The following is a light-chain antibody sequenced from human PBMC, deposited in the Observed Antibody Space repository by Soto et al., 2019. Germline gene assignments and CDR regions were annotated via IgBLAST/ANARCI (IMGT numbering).Light chain of an antibody. V-gene: IGKV3-15*01. CDR1: QSVSSN. Sequence: EIVMKKSAYTLSMSPRARATLSCMASQSVSSNLAWYQQKPGQAPRLLIYGASTRATGIPARFSGSGSGTEFTLTISSLQSEDFALYYCQQYNKWPWTFGQGTKVDIK. CDR2: GAS. CDR3: QQYNKWPWT. J-gene: IGKJ1*01.